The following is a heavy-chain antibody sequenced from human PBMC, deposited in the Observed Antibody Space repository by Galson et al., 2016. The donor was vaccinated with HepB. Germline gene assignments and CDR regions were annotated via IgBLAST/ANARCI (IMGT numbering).Heavy chain of an antibody. CDR3: ARDPSISRWDS. D-gene: IGHD4-23*01. J-gene: IGHJ4*02. CDR2: INNNGRTN. Sequence: SLRLSCAASGFTFSSYWIVWVRQAPGEGLEWVANINNNGRTNTSVYSVRGRFTLSRDNVKNPLYLQMNSLRVEDTAVYFCARDPSISRWDSWGPGTLVTVSS. CDR1: GFTFSSYW. V-gene: IGHV3-7*03.